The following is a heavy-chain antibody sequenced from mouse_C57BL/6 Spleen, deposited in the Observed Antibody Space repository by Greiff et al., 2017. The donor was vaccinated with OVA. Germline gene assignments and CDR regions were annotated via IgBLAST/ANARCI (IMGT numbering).Heavy chain of an antibody. Sequence: VQLQQSGPGLVKPSQSLSLTCSVTGYSITSGYYWNWIRQFPGNKLEWMGYISYDGSNNYNPSLKNRISITRDTSKNQFFLKLNSVTTEDTATYYCARDQDGYYVGFAYWGQGTLVTVSA. D-gene: IGHD2-3*01. CDR3: ARDQDGYYVGFAY. CDR2: ISYDGSN. V-gene: IGHV3-6*01. CDR1: GYSITSGYY. J-gene: IGHJ3*01.